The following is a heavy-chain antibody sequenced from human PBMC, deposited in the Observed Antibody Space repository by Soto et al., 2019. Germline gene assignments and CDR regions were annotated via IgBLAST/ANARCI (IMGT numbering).Heavy chain of an antibody. CDR1: GGSIITYY. V-gene: IGHV4-59*08. D-gene: IGHD3-10*01. CDR3: ARHNYGSGSTYFDY. CDR2: IYYSGST. Sequence: QVQLQESGPGLVKPSETLSLTCTVSGGSIITYYWSWIRQPPGKGLEWIGYIYYSGSTNYNPSLKSRVTISADTSKNQFSLKLKSMTAADTAVYYCARHNYGSGSTYFDYWGQGTLVTVSS. J-gene: IGHJ4*02.